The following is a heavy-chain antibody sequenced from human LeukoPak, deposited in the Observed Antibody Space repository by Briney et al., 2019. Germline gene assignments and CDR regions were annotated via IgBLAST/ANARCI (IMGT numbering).Heavy chain of an antibody. V-gene: IGHV3-33*06. CDR1: GPTFSTYG. J-gene: IGHJ4*02. CDR3: AKDTTGGWSGYFAS. D-gene: IGHD3-9*01. Sequence: PGGSLRLSCAASGPTFSTYGVHGVREARGKGVEGGAVIWREGSSVFCADSVKGRFSISRDDSKNTVSLQMNSQLAKGPALYYCAKDTTGGWSGYFASWGQGILVTVSS. CDR2: IWREGSSV.